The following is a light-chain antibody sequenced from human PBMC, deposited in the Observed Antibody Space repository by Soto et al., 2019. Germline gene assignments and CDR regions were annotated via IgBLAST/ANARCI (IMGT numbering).Light chain of an antibody. CDR1: QDIRNT. J-gene: IGKJ1*01. Sequence: IQMTQSPSSLSASVGDRVAISCRASQDIRNTLAWYQQKPGEAPKLLIYKASTLKSGVPSRFSGSGSGTEFTLTISSLQPDDFATYYCQHYNSYSEAFGQGTKVDIK. CDR2: KAS. CDR3: QHYNSYSEA. V-gene: IGKV1-5*03.